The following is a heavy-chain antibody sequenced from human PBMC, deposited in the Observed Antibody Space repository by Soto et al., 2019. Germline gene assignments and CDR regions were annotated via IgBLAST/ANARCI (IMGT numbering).Heavy chain of an antibody. D-gene: IGHD5-18*01. V-gene: IGHV4-30-4*01. J-gene: IGHJ4*02. Sequence: LSLTFTVSGGSMRSDDYYWSWIRQPPGKGLEWIGYIYHSGTTYYNPSLQSRVSISLDTSKNQFSLKLSSVTAADTAVYYCARVRAYSYGYEDYWGQGTLVTVSS. CDR1: GGSMRSDDYY. CDR3: ARVRAYSYGYEDY. CDR2: IYHSGTT.